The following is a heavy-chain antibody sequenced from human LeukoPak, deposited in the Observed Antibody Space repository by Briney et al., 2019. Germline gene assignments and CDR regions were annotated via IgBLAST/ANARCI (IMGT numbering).Heavy chain of an antibody. CDR1: GGSISSGGYY. V-gene: IGHV4-31*03. D-gene: IGHD1-20*01. CDR3: AREADNWNWFDP. Sequence: PSETLSLTCTVSGGSISSGGYYWSWIRQHPGKGLEWIGYIYYSGSTYYNPSLKSRVTISVDTSKNQFSLKPSSVTAADTAVYYCAREADNWNWFDPWGQGTLVTVSS. CDR2: IYYSGST. J-gene: IGHJ5*02.